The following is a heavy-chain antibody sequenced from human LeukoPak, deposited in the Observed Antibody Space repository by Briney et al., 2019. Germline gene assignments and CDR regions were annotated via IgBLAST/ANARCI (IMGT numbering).Heavy chain of an antibody. Sequence: GRSLRLSCAASGFTFSSYGMHWVRQAPGKGLEWVAVIAYDGGNKYYADSVKGRFTISRDNSKNTLYLQMNSLRAEDTAVYYCARDGGYYGSGSYYNPSYWGQGALLTVSS. CDR2: IAYDGGNK. D-gene: IGHD3-10*01. V-gene: IGHV3-30*03. CDR1: GFTFSSYG. CDR3: ARDGGYYGSGSYYNPSY. J-gene: IGHJ4*02.